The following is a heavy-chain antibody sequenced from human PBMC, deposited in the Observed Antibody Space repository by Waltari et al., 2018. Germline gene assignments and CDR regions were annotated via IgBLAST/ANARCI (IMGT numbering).Heavy chain of an antibody. CDR1: GVSITSSYY. V-gene: IGHV4-38-2*01. Sequence: QVHLQESGPGLVKPSETLSLTCDVSGVSITSSYYWGWVRQSPGKGLEWIGNVFRSGTTSSTPSLSSRITMSVDTSKNQFSLKLKSVTAAVSAIYYCASEYGGSYFDYWGQGVRVNVSS. CDR3: ASEYGGSYFDY. D-gene: IGHD3-16*01. J-gene: IGHJ4*02. CDR2: VFRSGTT.